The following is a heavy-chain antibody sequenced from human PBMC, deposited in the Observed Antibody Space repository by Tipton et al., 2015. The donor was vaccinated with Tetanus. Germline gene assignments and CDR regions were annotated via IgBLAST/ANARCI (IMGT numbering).Heavy chain of an antibody. J-gene: IGHJ4*02. CDR2: INPSGGST. D-gene: IGHD4-17*01. CDR1: GYTFTSYY. CDR3: ARDPDGDYEEPRLGFFDY. Sequence: QLVQSGAEVKKPGASVKVSCKASGYTFTSYYMHWVRQAPGQGLEWMGIINPSGGSTSYAQKFQGRVTMTRDTSTSTVYMELSSLRSEDTAVYYCARDPDGDYEEPRLGFFDYWGQGTLVTVSS. V-gene: IGHV1-46*01.